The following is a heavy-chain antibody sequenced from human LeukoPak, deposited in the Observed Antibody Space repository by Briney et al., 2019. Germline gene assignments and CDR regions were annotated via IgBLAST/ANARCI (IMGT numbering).Heavy chain of an antibody. CDR2: ISYDGSKK. J-gene: IGHJ6*02. Sequence: GGALRLSCAASGFSFSSYGIHWVRQAPGKGLEWVALISYDGSKKYYADSVKGRFTISRDNSNTTLYLQMHSLRAEDTAVYYCARRSRYEYSDYYYVLDVWGQGTTVTVSS. D-gene: IGHD2-2*01. CDR3: ARRSRYEYSDYYYVLDV. V-gene: IGHV3-30*03. CDR1: GFSFSSYG.